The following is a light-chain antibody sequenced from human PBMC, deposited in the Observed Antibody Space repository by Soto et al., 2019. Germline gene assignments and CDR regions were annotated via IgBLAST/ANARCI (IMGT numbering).Light chain of an antibody. V-gene: IGLV2-14*01. CDR3: TSFTSTNTWV. J-gene: IGLJ3*02. CDR1: HSDVGGYDR. CDR2: EVS. Sequence: QSVLTQPASVSASPGQSITISCTGTHSDVGGYDRVSWSQQHPCKPPKLIIFEVSYRPSGVSNRFSGSKSGNTASLTISGLQPEDEADYYCTSFTSTNTWVFGGGTKVTVL.